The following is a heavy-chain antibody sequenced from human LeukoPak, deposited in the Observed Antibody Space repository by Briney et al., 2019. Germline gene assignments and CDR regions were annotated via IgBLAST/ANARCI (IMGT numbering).Heavy chain of an antibody. J-gene: IGHJ6*03. D-gene: IGHD3-10*01. V-gene: IGHV4-4*02. Sequence: SGTLSLTCAVSGGSISSSNWWSWVRPPPGKGLEWIGEIYHSGSTNYNPSLKSRVTISVDKSKNQFSLKLSSVTAADTAVYYCARGGGVRGVIKVHYYYYYMDVWGKGTTVTISS. CDR1: GGSISSSNW. CDR2: IYHSGST. CDR3: ARGGGVRGVIKVHYYYYYMDV.